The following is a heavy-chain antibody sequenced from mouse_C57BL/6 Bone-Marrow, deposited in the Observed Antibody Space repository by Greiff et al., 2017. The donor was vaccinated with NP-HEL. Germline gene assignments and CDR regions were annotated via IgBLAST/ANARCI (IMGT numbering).Heavy chain of an antibody. D-gene: IGHD2-4*01. CDR2: ISGGGGNT. V-gene: IGHV5-9*01. Sequence: EVNVVESGGGLVKPGGSLKLSCAASGFTFSSYTMSWVRQTPEKRLEWVATISGGGGNTYYPDSVKGRFTISRDNAKNTLYLQMSSLRSEDTALYYCARVYYDYFYAMDYWGQGTSVTVSS. CDR1: GFTFSSYT. CDR3: ARVYYDYFYAMDY. J-gene: IGHJ4*01.